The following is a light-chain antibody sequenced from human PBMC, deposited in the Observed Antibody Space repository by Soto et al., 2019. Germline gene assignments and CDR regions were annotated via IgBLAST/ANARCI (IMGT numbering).Light chain of an antibody. CDR2: EVN. CDR3: SSFASTHTYV. J-gene: IGLJ1*01. V-gene: IGLV2-14*01. Sequence: QSVLAQPASVPGSPGQSITISCTGTSRDVAFYNHVSWYQQHPGKAPKLLIYEVNNRPSGVSHRFSGSKSGNTASLTISGLQAEDEADYYCSSFASTHTYVFGTGTKVTVL. CDR1: SRDVAFYNH.